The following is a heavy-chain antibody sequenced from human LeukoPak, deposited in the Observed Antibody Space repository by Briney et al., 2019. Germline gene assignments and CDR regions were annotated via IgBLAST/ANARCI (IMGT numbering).Heavy chain of an antibody. Sequence: SQTLSLTCTVSGGSISRGGYYWSWIRQHPGKGLEWIGYIYYSGSTYYNPSLKSRVTISVDTSKNQFSLKLSSVTAADTAVYYCARGVTGYYFDYWGQGTLVTVSS. CDR1: GGSISRGGYY. CDR2: IYYSGST. CDR3: ARGVTGYYFDY. D-gene: IGHD2-21*02. J-gene: IGHJ4*02. V-gene: IGHV4-31*03.